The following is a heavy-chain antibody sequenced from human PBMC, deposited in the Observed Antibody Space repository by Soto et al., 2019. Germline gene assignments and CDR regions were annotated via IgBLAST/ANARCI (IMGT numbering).Heavy chain of an antibody. CDR1: GFTFSNAW. CDR3: TTEQMYYDFWSGPPYFDY. D-gene: IGHD3-3*01. CDR2: IKSKTDGGTT. J-gene: IGHJ4*02. Sequence: GGSLRLSCAASGFTFSNAWMSWVRQAPGKGLEWVGRIKSKTDGGTTDYAAPVKGRFTISRDDSKNTLYLQMNSLRTEDTAVYYCTTEQMYYDFWSGPPYFDYWGQGTLVTVYS. V-gene: IGHV3-15*01.